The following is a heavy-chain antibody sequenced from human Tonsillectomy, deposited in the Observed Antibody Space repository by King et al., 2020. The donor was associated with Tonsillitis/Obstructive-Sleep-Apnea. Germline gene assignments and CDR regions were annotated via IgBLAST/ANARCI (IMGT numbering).Heavy chain of an antibody. CDR2: IYYSGST. CDR1: GGSISSYY. V-gene: IGHV4-59*08. J-gene: IGHJ3*02. D-gene: IGHD6-13*01. CDR3: ARQRSKIAAAGTTVAFDI. Sequence: QLQESGPGLVKPSETLSLTCTVSGGSISSYYWSWIRQPPGKGLEWIGYIYYSGSTNYNPSLKSRVTISVDTSKNQFSLKLSSVTAADTAVYYCARQRSKIAAAGTTVAFDIWGQGTMVTVSS.